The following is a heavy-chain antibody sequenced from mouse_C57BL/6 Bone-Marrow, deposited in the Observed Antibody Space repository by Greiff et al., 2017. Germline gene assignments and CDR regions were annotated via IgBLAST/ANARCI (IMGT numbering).Heavy chain of an antibody. J-gene: IGHJ1*03. D-gene: IGHD1-1*01. CDR1: GFTFSDYG. Sequence: DVKLQESGGGLVQPGGSLKLSCAASGFTFSDYGMAWVRQAPRKGPEWVAFISNLAYSIYYADTVTGRFTISRENAKNTLYLEMSILRSEDTAMYYCARHHYYGSSHWYFDVWGTGTTVTVSS. CDR3: ARHHYYGSSHWYFDV. CDR2: ISNLAYSI. V-gene: IGHV5-15*01.